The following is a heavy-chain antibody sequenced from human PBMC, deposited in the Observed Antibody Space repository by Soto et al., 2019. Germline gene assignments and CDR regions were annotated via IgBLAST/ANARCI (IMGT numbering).Heavy chain of an antibody. CDR2: INHSGST. Sequence: SETLSLTCAVYGGSFSGYYWSWIRQPPGKGLEWIGEINHSGSTNYNPSLKSRVTISVDTSKNQFSLKLSSVTAADTAVYYCATGVYPVYWGQGILVTVSS. CDR1: GGSFSGYY. CDR3: ATGVYPVY. V-gene: IGHV4-34*01. J-gene: IGHJ4*02.